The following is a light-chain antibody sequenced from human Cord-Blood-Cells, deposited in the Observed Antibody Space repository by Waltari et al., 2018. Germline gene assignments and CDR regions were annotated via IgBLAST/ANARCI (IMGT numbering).Light chain of an antibody. Sequence: SYELTPPPLVSVSPGQTAIITCSGDKLGDKYAFWYQQKPGQSPVLVIYQASKRPSGIPERFSGSNSGNTATLTISGTQAIDEADYYCQAWDSSTAVFGGGTKLTVL. CDR2: QAS. V-gene: IGLV3-1*01. CDR3: QAWDSSTAV. CDR1: KLGDKY. J-gene: IGLJ3*02.